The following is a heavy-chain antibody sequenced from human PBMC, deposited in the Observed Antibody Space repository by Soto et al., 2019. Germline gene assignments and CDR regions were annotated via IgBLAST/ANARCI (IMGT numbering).Heavy chain of an antibody. Sequence: PSETLSLTCTVSGGSISSSSYYWGWIRQPPGKGLEWIGQIYYSGSSYYKPSLMSRVTISVDTSKNQFSMKLSSVTAADTAGYYCARSSSWAQFYHYYGMDVWGQGTTVTVSS. CDR2: IYYSGSS. J-gene: IGHJ6*02. CDR1: GGSISSSSYY. CDR3: ARSSSWAQFYHYYGMDV. V-gene: IGHV4-61*05. D-gene: IGHD6-13*01.